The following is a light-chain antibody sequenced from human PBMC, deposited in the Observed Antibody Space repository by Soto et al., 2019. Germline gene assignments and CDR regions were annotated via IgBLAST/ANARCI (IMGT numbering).Light chain of an antibody. V-gene: IGKV3-11*01. CDR3: QQHSNRLT. Sequence: EIVLTQSPPTLSLSPGERATLSCRASQSVDSYLAWYQQKPGQAPRLLIFDASNRATGIPARFSGSGSGTDFPLTISSLEPEDFAVYYCQQHSNRLTFGGGTKVEIK. CDR1: QSVDSY. J-gene: IGKJ4*01. CDR2: DAS.